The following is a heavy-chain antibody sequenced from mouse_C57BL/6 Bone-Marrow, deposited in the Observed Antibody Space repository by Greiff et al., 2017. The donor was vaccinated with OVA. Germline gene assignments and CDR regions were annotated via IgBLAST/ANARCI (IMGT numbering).Heavy chain of an antibody. Sequence: EVQVVESGGGLVKPGGSLKLSCAASGFTFSDYGMHWVRQAPEKGLEWVAYISSGSSTIYYADTVKGRFTISRDNAKNTLFLQMTSLRSEDTAMYYCASSYYGSSDYYAMDYWGQGTSVTVSS. J-gene: IGHJ4*01. CDR2: ISSGSSTI. V-gene: IGHV5-17*01. CDR3: ASSYYGSSDYYAMDY. CDR1: GFTFSDYG. D-gene: IGHD1-1*01.